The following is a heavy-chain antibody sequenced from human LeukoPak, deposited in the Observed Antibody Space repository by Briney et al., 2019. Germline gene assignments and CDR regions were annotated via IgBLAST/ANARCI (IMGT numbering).Heavy chain of an antibody. CDR1: GFSFSNFA. D-gene: IGHD3-10*01. Sequence: GGSLRLSCAASGFSFSNFALSWVRQAPGKGPEWVSVISGSGGSTKYADSMKGRFTISRDNSKHTVFLQMTSLRADDTAVYYCAKGRLGSGTYFVYWGQGTLVTVSS. J-gene: IGHJ4*02. CDR2: ISGSGGST. V-gene: IGHV3-23*01. CDR3: AKGRLGSGTYFVY.